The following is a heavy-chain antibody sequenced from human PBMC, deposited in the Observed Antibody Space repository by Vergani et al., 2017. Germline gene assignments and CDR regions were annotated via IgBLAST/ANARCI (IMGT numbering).Heavy chain of an antibody. CDR3: AKDVFYEFYCRSGYSDY. CDR2: ISGSGGST. Sequence: EVQLLESGGGLVQPGGSLRLSCAASGFTFSSYAMSWVRQAPGKGLEWVSAISGSGGSTYYADSVKGRFTISRDNSKNTLYLQMNSLRAEDTAVYYVAKDVFYEFYCRSGYSDYWGQGTLGTVSS. D-gene: IGHD2-15*01. J-gene: IGHJ4*02. CDR1: GFTFSSYA. V-gene: IGHV3-23*01.